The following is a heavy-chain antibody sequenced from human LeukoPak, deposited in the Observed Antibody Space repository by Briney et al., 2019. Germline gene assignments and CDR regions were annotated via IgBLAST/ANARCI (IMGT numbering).Heavy chain of an antibody. CDR3: ARGYCSSTSCLDYYYYGMDV. J-gene: IGHJ6*02. V-gene: IGHV4-59*01. Sequence: SETLSLTCTVSGGSISSYYWCWIRQPPGKGLEWIGYIYYSGSTNYNPSLKSRVTISVDTSKNQFSLKLSSVTAADTAVYYCARGYCSSTSCLDYYYYGMDVWGQGTTVTVSS. CDR1: GGSISSYY. D-gene: IGHD2-2*01. CDR2: IYYSGST.